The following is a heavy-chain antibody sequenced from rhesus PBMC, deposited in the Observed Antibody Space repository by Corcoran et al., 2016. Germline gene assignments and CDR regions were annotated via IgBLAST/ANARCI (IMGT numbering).Heavy chain of an antibody. J-gene: IGHJ4*01. D-gene: IGHD1-32*01. CDR3: ARGWNGFDY. CDR1: GGSVSSSNW. CDR2: ISGISGST. Sequence: QVQLQESGPGLVKPSETLFLTCAVSGGSVSSSNWWSWIRQPQGKGLEWMGYISGISGSTYYNPSLQNRVPISTDTSKHQFSLQLSSVTAADTAVYYCARGWNGFDYWGQGVLVTISS. V-gene: IGHV4-65*01.